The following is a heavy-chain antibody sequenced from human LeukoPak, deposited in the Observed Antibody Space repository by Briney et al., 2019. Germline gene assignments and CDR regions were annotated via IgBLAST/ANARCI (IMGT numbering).Heavy chain of an antibody. J-gene: IGHJ4*02. CDR1: GFTFSDYY. D-gene: IGHD1-26*01. Sequence: PGGSLRLSCAASGFTFSDYYMSWIRQAPGKGLEWVSYISSSGTTIYYADSVKGRFTISRDNAKNSLYLQMNSLRAEDTAVYYCARRRNSGSLQHFDYWGQGTLVTVSS. CDR3: ARRRNSGSLQHFDY. V-gene: IGHV3-11*01. CDR2: ISSSGTTI.